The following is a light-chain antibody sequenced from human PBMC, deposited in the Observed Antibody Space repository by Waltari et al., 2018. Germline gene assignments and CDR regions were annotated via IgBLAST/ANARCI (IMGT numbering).Light chain of an antibody. Sequence: DIQMTQSPSTLSASVGARVTIACRASQSISGWLAWYQQKPGKAPNLLISKASSLQTGVPSRFNGSGSGTEFTLTISSLESEDFAVYYCQQYSNWPYTFGQGTKLEIK. V-gene: IGKV1-5*03. CDR2: KAS. CDR3: QQYSNWPYT. CDR1: QSISGW. J-gene: IGKJ2*01.